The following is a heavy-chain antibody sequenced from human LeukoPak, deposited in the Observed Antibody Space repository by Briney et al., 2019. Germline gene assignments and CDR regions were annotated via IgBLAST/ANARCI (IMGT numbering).Heavy chain of an antibody. CDR2: VHYDGSNK. CDR3: AKSHLPNSYSGTYYCDY. D-gene: IGHD1-26*01. CDR1: GFTFSSYG. J-gene: IGHJ4*02. V-gene: IGHV3-30*02. Sequence: GGSLRLSCAASGFTFSSYGIHWVRQAPGKGPEWVAFVHYDGSNKYYADSVKGRFTVSRDNSKNTLYLQMNSLRAEDTAVYYCAKSHLPNSYSGTYYCDYWGQGTQVTVSS.